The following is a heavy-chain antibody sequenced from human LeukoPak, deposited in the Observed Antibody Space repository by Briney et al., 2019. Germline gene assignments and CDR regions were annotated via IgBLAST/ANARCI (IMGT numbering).Heavy chain of an antibody. J-gene: IGHJ5*02. CDR3: APRPDPMTPVRFDP. CDR1: GISIISGYY. Sequence: SETLSLTCAVSGISIISGYYWGWIRQPPGKGLEWIGSLYHSGTTYYNPSLKSRVSISIYTSKNQFSLTLSSVTAADTAVYYCAPRPDPMTPVRFDPWGKGTLVTVSS. CDR2: LYHSGTT. D-gene: IGHD1-14*01. V-gene: IGHV4-38-2*01.